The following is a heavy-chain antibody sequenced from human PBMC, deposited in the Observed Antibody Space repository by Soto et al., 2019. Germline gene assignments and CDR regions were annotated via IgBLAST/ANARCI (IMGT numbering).Heavy chain of an antibody. V-gene: IGHV1-46*01. Sequence: QVQLVQSGAEVKKPGASVKVSCKASGYTFTSYYMHWVRLAPGQGLEWMGIINPDGGGTSYAQQFQGSVSMTRDTSTSTVYMEMSSLRSEDTAVYYCAVGGNYLSMDVWGQGTTVTVSS. CDR1: GYTFTSYY. CDR3: AVGGNYLSMDV. J-gene: IGHJ6*02. D-gene: IGHD4-4*01. CDR2: INPDGGGT.